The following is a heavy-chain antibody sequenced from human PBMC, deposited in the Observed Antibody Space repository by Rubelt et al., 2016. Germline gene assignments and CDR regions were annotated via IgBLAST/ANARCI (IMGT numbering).Heavy chain of an antibody. Sequence: GKGLEWVAVIWYDGSNKYYADSVKGRFTISRDNSKNTLYLQMNSLRAEDTAVYYCAKDSSGYSSSWYYFDYWGQGTLVTVSS. CDR3: AKDSSGYSSSWYYFDY. CDR2: IWYDGSNK. J-gene: IGHJ4*02. D-gene: IGHD6-13*01. V-gene: IGHV3-33*06.